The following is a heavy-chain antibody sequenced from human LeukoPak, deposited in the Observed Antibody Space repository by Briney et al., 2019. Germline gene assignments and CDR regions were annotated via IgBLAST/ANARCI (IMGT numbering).Heavy chain of an antibody. CDR3: AKEPNLSIATSGMYFDY. CDR2: ISGTGGST. CDR1: GFTFSSYA. Sequence: GGSLRLSCAASGFTFSSYAMGWVRQAPGKGLEWFSVISGTGGSTYYADSVKGRFTISRDNSKNTLYLQMNSLRAEDTAVYYCAKEPNLSIATSGMYFDYWGQGTLVTVSS. D-gene: IGHD6-13*01. V-gene: IGHV3-23*01. J-gene: IGHJ4*02.